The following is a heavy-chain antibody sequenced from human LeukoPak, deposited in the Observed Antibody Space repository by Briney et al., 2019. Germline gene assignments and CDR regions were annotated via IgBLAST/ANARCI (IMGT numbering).Heavy chain of an antibody. CDR1: GGSFSGYY. D-gene: IGHD6-19*01. Sequence: SETLSLTCAVYGGSFSGYYWSWIRQPPGKGLEWIGEINHSGSTNYNPSLKSRVTISVDTSKNQFSLKPSSVTAADTAVYYCARGRQWLAIHFDYWGQGTLVTVSS. CDR3: ARGRQWLAIHFDY. CDR2: INHSGST. V-gene: IGHV4-34*01. J-gene: IGHJ4*02.